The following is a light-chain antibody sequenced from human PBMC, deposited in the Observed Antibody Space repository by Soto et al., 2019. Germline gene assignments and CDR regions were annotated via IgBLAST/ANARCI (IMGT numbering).Light chain of an antibody. Sequence: AIRMTQFPSSFSASIGDRVTITCRASHDITSSLAWYQHIQGRAPKLLISGASNLQFGVPSRFSGSGSGTDFTLTISSLQSEDFATYYCQNYYSSPPTFGQGTRVEMK. CDR2: GAS. CDR3: QNYYSSPPT. J-gene: IGKJ1*01. CDR1: HDITSS. V-gene: IGKV1-8*01.